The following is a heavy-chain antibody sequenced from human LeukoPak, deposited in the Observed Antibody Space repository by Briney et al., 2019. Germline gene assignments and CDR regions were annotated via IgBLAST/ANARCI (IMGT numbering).Heavy chain of an antibody. J-gene: IGHJ4*02. D-gene: IGHD3-22*01. Sequence: PSETLSLTCTVSGGSISSYYWSWIRQPPGKGLEWIGYIYYSGSTNYNPSLKGRVTISVDTSKNQFSLKLSSVTAADTAMYYCARSKDGSGFAAYWGPGTQVTVSS. V-gene: IGHV4-59*01. CDR3: ARSKDGSGFAAY. CDR2: IYYSGST. CDR1: GGSISSYY.